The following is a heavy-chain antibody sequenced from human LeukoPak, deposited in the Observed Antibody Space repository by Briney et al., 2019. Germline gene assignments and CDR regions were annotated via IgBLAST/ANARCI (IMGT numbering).Heavy chain of an antibody. CDR3: AKDRTSSSWYLFDY. CDR1: GFTFSSYA. V-gene: IGHV3-30*04. CDR2: ISYDGSNK. J-gene: IGHJ4*02. D-gene: IGHD6-13*01. Sequence: PGGSLRLSCAASGFTFSSYAMHWVRQAPGKGLEWVAVISYDGSNKYYADSVKGRFTISRDNSKNTLYLQMNSLRAEDTAVYYCAKDRTSSSWYLFDYWGQGTLVTVSS.